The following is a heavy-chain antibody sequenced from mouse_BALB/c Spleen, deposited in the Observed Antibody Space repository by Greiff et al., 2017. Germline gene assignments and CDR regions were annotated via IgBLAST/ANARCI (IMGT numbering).Heavy chain of an antibody. CDR1: GYTFTSYV. CDR3: ARSPITTVVDYYAMDY. D-gene: IGHD1-1*01. Sequence: VQLQQSGPELVKPGASVKMSCKASGYTFTSYVMHWVKQKPGQGLEWIGYINPYNDGTKYNEKFKGKATLTSDKSSSTAYMELSSLTSEDSAVYYCARSPITTVVDYYAMDYWGQGTSVTVSS. J-gene: IGHJ4*01. V-gene: IGHV1-14*01. CDR2: INPYNDGT.